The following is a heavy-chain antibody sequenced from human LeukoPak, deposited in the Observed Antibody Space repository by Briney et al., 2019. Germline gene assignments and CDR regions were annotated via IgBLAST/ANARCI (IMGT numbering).Heavy chain of an antibody. Sequence: SETLSLTCTVSGGSVSSGSYYWGWIRQPPGKGLEWIGWVHYDGRTNYNPSLKSRATVSLDTSKSQFSLNLKSVAAADTAIYFCARQQIRGGIFGDFGCWGPGSLVTVSS. V-gene: IGHV4-61*01. CDR3: ARQQIRGGIFGDFGC. J-gene: IGHJ4*02. CDR1: GGSVSSGSYY. CDR2: VHYDGRT. D-gene: IGHD3-10*01.